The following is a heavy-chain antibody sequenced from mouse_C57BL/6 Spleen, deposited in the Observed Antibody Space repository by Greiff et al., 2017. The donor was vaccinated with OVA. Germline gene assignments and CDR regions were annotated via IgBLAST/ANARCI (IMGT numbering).Heavy chain of an antibody. V-gene: IGHV2-2*01. Sequence: QVQLQESGPGLVQPSQSLSITCTVSGFSLTSYGVHWVRQSPGKGLEWLGVIWSGGSTDYNAAFISRLSISKDNSKSQVFFKMNSLQADDTAIYYCARGITTVVEPYYYAMDYGGQGTSVTVSS. D-gene: IGHD1-1*01. CDR2: IWSGGST. CDR3: ARGITTVVEPYYYAMDY. J-gene: IGHJ4*01. CDR1: GFSLTSYG.